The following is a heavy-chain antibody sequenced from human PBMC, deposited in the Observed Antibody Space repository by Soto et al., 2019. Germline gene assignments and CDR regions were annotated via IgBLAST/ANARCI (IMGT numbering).Heavy chain of an antibody. J-gene: IGHJ4*02. Sequence: QVHLVESGGGLVKPGGSLRLSCAASGFAFSAYYMSWIRQAPGKGLEWLSYISESGTTIYYADSVKGRFTISRDNAKNSLYLQMNSLRAEDTAVYYCTRSDYDTSCYTDYWGQGTLVTVSS. D-gene: IGHD3-22*01. V-gene: IGHV3-11*01. CDR3: TRSDYDTSCYTDY. CDR2: ISESGTTI. CDR1: GFAFSAYY.